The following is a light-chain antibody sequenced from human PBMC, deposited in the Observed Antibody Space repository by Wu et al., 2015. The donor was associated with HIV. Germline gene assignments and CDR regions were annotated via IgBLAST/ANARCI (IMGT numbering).Light chain of an antibody. V-gene: IGKV3-20*01. J-gene: IGKJ2*01. CDR3: QQYGSSPYT. Sequence: EIVLTQSPTTLSLSPGERATLSCRASQTVDSYLAWYQQKPGQPPRLLIYDIYNRAAGIPPRFSGSGSGTDFTLTISRLEPEDFAVYYCQQYGSSPYTFGQGTKLEIK. CDR1: QTVDSY. CDR2: DIY.